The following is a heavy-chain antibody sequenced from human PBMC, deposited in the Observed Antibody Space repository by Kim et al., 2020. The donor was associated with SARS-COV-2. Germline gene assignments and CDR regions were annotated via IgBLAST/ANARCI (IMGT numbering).Heavy chain of an antibody. CDR2: ISSSGSTI. CDR3: ARDQPARYSYGLYYYGMDV. D-gene: IGHD5-18*01. Sequence: GGSLRLSCAASGFTFSDYYMSWIRQAPGKGLEWVSYISSSGSTIYYADAVKGRFTISRDNDKNSLDLQMNSLRAEDTAVYYCARDQPARYSYGLYYYGMDVSRQRTTFTVSS. V-gene: IGHV3-11*01. J-gene: IGHJ6*02. CDR1: GFTFSDYY.